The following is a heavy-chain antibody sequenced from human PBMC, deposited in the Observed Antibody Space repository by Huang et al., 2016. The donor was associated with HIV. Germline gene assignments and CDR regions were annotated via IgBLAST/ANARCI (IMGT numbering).Heavy chain of an antibody. CDR1: GGTFSSNA. CDR3: ALTLGYYYGMDV. Sequence: QVQLVQFGAEVKKPGSSVKVSCKASGGTFSSNAISWVRQAPGQGLGWMGGGIPIYGTTTYAQKFQGRVKFTADGSMGIAYMELSSLGSEDTADYYCALTLGYYYGMDVWGQGTTVTVSS. D-gene: IGHD2-8*01. CDR2: GIPIYGTT. V-gene: IGHV1-69*01. J-gene: IGHJ6*02.